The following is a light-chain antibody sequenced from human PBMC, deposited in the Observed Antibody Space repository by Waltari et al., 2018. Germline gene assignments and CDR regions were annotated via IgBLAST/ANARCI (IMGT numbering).Light chain of an antibody. V-gene: IGLV2-14*03. J-gene: IGLJ2*01. CDR2: DVS. CDR3: NSYTSSNTLV. CDR1: SRDIGSYHS. Sequence: QSALTQPASVSGSPGQSLTISCTGLSRDIGSYHSVSWYQQPPGKAPKLMIYDVSNRPSGVSSRFSGSKSGNTASLTISGLQTEDEADYYRNSYTSSNTLVFGGGTKLTVL.